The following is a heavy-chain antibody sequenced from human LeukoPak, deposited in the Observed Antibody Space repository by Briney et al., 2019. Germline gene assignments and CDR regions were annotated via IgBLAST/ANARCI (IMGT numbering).Heavy chain of an antibody. CDR3: ARRDGYNNRGY. CDR1: GFTFSSYA. D-gene: IGHD5-24*01. V-gene: IGHV3-23*01. J-gene: IGHJ4*02. CDR2: ISGSGGST. Sequence: GGSLRLSCAASGFTFSSYAMSWVRQAPGKGLEWVSAISGSGGSTYYADSVKGRFTISRDNSKNTLHLQMNSLRAEDTAVYYCARRDGYNNRGYWGQGTLVTVSS.